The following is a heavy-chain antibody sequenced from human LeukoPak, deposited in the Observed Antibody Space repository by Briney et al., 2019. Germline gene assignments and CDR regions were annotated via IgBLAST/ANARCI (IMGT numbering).Heavy chain of an antibody. D-gene: IGHD3-10*01. CDR1: GYTFTSYY. V-gene: IGHV1-46*01. J-gene: IGHJ3*02. CDR3: ARDRDITMVRGVKKAFDI. CDR2: INPSGGST. Sequence: ASVKVSCKASGYTFTSYYMHWVRQAPGQGLEWMGVINPSGGSTSYAQKFQGRVTMTRDTSTSTVYMELSSLRSEDTAVYYCARDRDITMVRGVKKAFDIWGQGTMVTVSS.